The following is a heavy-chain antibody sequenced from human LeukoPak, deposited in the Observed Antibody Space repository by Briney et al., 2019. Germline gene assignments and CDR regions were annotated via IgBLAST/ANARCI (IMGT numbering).Heavy chain of an antibody. D-gene: IGHD5-18*01. CDR1: GGSISSGDYY. CDR2: IYYSGST. Sequence: SETLSLTCTVSGGSISSGDYYWSWIRQPPGKGLEWIGYIYYSGSTYYNPSLKSRVTISVDTSKNQFSLKLSSVTAADTAVYYCARGGGYSYGTFDYWGQGTLVTVSS. J-gene: IGHJ4*02. V-gene: IGHV4-30-4*01. CDR3: ARGGGYSYGTFDY.